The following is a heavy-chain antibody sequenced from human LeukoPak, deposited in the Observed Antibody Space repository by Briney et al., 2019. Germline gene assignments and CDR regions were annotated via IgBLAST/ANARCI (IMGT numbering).Heavy chain of an antibody. CDR2: INSDGSST. CDR1: GFTLSSYW. J-gene: IGHJ4*02. V-gene: IGHV3-74*01. Sequence: PGGSLRLSCAASGFTLSSYWMHWVRQAPGKGLVWVSRINSDGSSTSYADSVKGRFTISRDNAKNTLYLQMNSLRAEDTAVYYCARVGGYGDYGYWGQGTLVTVSS. CDR3: ARVGGYGDYGY. D-gene: IGHD4-17*01.